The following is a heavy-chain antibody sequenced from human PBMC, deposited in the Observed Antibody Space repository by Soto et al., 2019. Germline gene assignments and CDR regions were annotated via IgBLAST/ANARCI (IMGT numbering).Heavy chain of an antibody. CDR1: GGSISSSSYF. CDR3: ARHPSNFWFDP. V-gene: IGHV4-39*01. CDR2: IYYSGST. Sequence: QLQLQESGPGLVKPSETLSLTCTVSGGSISSSSYFWGWIRQPPGKGLEWIGSIYYSGSTYYNPSHKSRVTVSVDTSKNQFSLKLSSVTAAYTAVYYCARHPSNFWFDPVGQGTLVTVSS. J-gene: IGHJ5*02. D-gene: IGHD4-4*01.